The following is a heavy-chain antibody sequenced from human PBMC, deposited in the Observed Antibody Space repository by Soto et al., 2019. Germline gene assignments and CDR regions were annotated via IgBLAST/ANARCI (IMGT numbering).Heavy chain of an antibody. D-gene: IGHD2-2*01. Sequence: PAATLRLSCAASGFTFGNYAMHWVRLPPGKGLERVARISASGAATQCADSAKGRFSLSKDNPQNTLFLEKTNLAGEDTAQYYCSKEGPYITSWSIAAYCQNWGQGTLVTVSS. V-gene: IGHV3-23*01. CDR3: SKEGPYITSWSIAAYCQN. CDR1: GFTFGNYA. CDR2: ISASGAAT. J-gene: IGHJ1*01.